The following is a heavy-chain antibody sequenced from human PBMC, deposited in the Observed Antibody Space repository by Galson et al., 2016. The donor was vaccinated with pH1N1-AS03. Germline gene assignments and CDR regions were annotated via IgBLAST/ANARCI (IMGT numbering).Heavy chain of an antibody. J-gene: IGHJ4*02. CDR2: INSDGSYT. CDR3: ARDRDGSDYFDS. CDR1: GITFSGYW. V-gene: IGHV3-74*01. Sequence: SLRLSCAASGITFSGYWMHWVRQAPGKGLVWVSRINSDGSYTNYADSVWGRFTISRDNARNSLYLQMDSLRAEDTAVYYCARDRDGSDYFDSWGQGTLVTVSS. D-gene: IGHD5-24*01.